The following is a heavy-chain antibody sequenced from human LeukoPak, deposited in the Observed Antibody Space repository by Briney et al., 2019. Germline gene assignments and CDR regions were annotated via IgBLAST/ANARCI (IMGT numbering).Heavy chain of an antibody. CDR1: GFIFDNYA. CDR2: ISGDGVST. V-gene: IGHV3-43*02. Sequence: PAGSLRLPCAAPGFIFDNYAIHWVRQAPGKGLEWVSLISGDGVSTFYADSVRGRFTISRDNTRKSLSLQMSSLRSEDTALYYCARESETSGWYDYWGQGTLVTVSS. D-gene: IGHD6-19*01. CDR3: ARESETSGWYDY. J-gene: IGHJ4*02.